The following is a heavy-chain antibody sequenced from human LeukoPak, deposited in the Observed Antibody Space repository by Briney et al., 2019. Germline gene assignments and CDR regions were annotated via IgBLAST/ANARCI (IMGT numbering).Heavy chain of an antibody. D-gene: IGHD4-11*01. CDR2: IYYSGST. Sequence: SETLSLTCAVYGGSFSGYYWSWIRQPPGKGLEWIGFIYYSGSTNYNPSLKSRVTISVDTSKNQFSLKLTSVTAADTAVYYCARDHSNYEYYYYGIDVWGQGTTVTVSS. J-gene: IGHJ6*02. CDR1: GGSFSGYY. V-gene: IGHV4-59*01. CDR3: ARDHSNYEYYYYGIDV.